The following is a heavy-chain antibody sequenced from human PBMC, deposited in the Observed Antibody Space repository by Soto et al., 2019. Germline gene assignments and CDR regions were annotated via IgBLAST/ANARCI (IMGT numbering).Heavy chain of an antibody. CDR2: ISYDGSNK. D-gene: IGHD6-6*01. Sequence: PVGSLRLSCAASGFTFSSYAMHWVRQAPGKGLEWVAVISYDGSNKYYADSVKGRFTISRDNSKNTLYLQMNSLRAEDTAVYYCARTYSSSSGGFDYWGQGTLVTVSS. J-gene: IGHJ4*02. V-gene: IGHV3-30-3*01. CDR1: GFTFSSYA. CDR3: ARTYSSSSGGFDY.